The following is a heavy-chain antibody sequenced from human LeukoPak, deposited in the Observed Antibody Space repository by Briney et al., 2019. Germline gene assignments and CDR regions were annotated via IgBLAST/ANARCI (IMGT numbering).Heavy chain of an antibody. V-gene: IGHV1-18*01. CDR1: GYTFTSYG. CDR3: ARNPPLRYFDWPIDY. CDR2: ISAYNGNT. Sequence: GASVKVSCKASGYTFTSYGISWVRQAPGQGLEWMGWISAYNGNTNYAQKLQGRVTMTTDTSTSTAYMELRSLRSDDTAVYYCARNPPLRYFDWPIDYWGQGTLVTVSS. D-gene: IGHD3-9*01. J-gene: IGHJ4*02.